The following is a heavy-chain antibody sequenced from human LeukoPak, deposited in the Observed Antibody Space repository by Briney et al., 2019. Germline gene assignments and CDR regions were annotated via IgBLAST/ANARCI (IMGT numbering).Heavy chain of an antibody. J-gene: IGHJ5*02. CDR2: IFSNDEK. Sequence: ESGPVLVKPTETLTLTCTVSGFSLSNARMGVSWIRQPPGKALEWLAHIFSNDEKSYSTSLKSRLTISKDTSKSQVVLTMTNMDPGDTAPYYCARNDITIFGVVTFEPWGQGTLVTVSS. D-gene: IGHD3-3*01. V-gene: IGHV2-26*01. CDR1: GFSLSNARMG. CDR3: ARNDITIFGVVTFEP.